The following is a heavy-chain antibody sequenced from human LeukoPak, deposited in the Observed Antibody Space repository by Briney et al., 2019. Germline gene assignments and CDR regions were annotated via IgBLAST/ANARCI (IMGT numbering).Heavy chain of an antibody. V-gene: IGHV1-69*01. D-gene: IGHD2-2*01. CDR1: GGTFSSYA. Sequence: ASVKVSCKASGGTFSSYAISWVRQAPGQGLEWMGGIIPIFGTANYAQKFQGRVTITADESTSTAYMELSSLRSEDTAVYYCASFIGYCSSTSCYGPFDYYYGMDAWGQGTTVTVSS. J-gene: IGHJ6*02. CDR2: IIPIFGTA. CDR3: ASFIGYCSSTSCYGPFDYYYGMDA.